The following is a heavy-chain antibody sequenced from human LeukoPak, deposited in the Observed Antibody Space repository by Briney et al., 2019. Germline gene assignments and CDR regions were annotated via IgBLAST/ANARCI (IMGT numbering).Heavy chain of an antibody. J-gene: IGHJ5*02. Sequence: PSETLSLTCTVSGGSISSYYWSWIRQPPGKGLEWIGYIYYSGSTNYNPSLKSRVTISVDTSKNQFSLKLSSVTAADTAVYYCARDSSSRNQYYDFWSGSLGGWFDPWGQGTLVTVSS. CDR2: IYYSGST. CDR1: GGSISSYY. V-gene: IGHV4-59*12. CDR3: ARDSSSRNQYYDFWSGSLGGWFDP. D-gene: IGHD3-3*01.